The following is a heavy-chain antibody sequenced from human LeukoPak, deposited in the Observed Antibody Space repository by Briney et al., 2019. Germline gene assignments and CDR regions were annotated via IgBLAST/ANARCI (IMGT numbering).Heavy chain of an antibody. J-gene: IGHJ5*02. V-gene: IGHV3-13*01. D-gene: IGHD4-23*01. CDR1: GFTFSTYD. Sequence: GGSLRFSCAASGFTFSTYDMHWVRQATGKGRDWVSAFGTAGDTYYSGSVNGRFTISRENAKNSLYLQMNSLRGGDTAVYYCARGGRDPGGFDPWGQGTLVTVSS. CDR3: ARGGRDPGGFDP. CDR2: FGTAGDT.